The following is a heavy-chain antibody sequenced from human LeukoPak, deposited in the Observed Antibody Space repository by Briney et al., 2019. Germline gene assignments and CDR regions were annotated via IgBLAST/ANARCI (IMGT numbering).Heavy chain of an antibody. Sequence: PGGSLRLPCAASGFTFDDYAMHWVRQGPGKSLEWVSLINENGDIAYYGDSVRGRFTVSRDNAKNSLYLQMNSLTTEDTALYYCAKARWEPNFDYWGQGTLVTVSA. D-gene: IGHD1-26*01. CDR3: AKARWEPNFDY. V-gene: IGHV3-43*02. J-gene: IGHJ4*02. CDR1: GFTFDDYA. CDR2: INENGDIA.